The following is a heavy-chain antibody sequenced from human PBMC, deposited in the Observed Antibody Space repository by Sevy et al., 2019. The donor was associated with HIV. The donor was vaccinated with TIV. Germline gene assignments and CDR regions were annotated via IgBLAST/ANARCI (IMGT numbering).Heavy chain of an antibody. CDR2: IWYDGSNK. J-gene: IGHJ4*02. Sequence: GGSLRLSCAASGFTFSSYGMHWDRQAPGKGLEWVAVIWYDGSNKYYADSVKGRFTISRDNSKNTLYLQMNSLRAEDTAVYYCAKDNFSRRRDGYNYLFDYWGQGTLVTVSS. D-gene: IGHD5-12*01. CDR3: AKDNFSRRRDGYNYLFDY. V-gene: IGHV3-33*06. CDR1: GFTFSSYG.